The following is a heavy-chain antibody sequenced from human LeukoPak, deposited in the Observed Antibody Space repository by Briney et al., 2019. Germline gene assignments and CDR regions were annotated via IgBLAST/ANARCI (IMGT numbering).Heavy chain of an antibody. Sequence: GASVKVSCKASGYAFTSYGISWVRQAPGQGLEWMGWISAYNGNTNYAQKLQGRVTMTTDTSTSTAYMELRSLRSDDTAVYYCARQPPRFGELFYYYYMDAWGKGTTVTVSS. CDR3: ARQPPRFGELFYYYYMDA. J-gene: IGHJ6*03. CDR1: GYAFTSYG. CDR2: ISAYNGNT. V-gene: IGHV1-18*01. D-gene: IGHD3-10*01.